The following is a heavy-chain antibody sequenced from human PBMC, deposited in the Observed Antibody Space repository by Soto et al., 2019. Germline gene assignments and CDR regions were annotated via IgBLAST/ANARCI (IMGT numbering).Heavy chain of an antibody. V-gene: IGHV1-69*13. CDR2: IIPIFGTA. CDR1: GYTFTSYG. J-gene: IGHJ4*02. Sequence: SVKVSCKASGYTFTSYGISWVRQAPGQGLEWMGGIIPIFGTANYAQKFQGRVTITADESTSTAYMELSSLRSEDTAVYYCARALQTHRRIVGATTGFDYWGQGTLVTVSS. CDR3: ARALQTHRRIVGATTGFDY. D-gene: IGHD1-26*01.